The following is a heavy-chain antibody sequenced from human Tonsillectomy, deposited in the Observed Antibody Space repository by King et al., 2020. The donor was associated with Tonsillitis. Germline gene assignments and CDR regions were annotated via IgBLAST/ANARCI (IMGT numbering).Heavy chain of an antibody. CDR1: GYSYSSYW. Sequence: VQLVESGAEVKKPGESLRISCKGSGYSYSSYWITWVRQMPGKGLEWMGRINPSDSYIDYSPSFQGHVTISADKSISTAYLQWNSLQASDTAMYYCARIIMITFGGVIVGNWFDSWGQGTLVTVSS. J-gene: IGHJ5*01. V-gene: IGHV5-10-1*03. CDR2: INPSDSYI. D-gene: IGHD3-16*02. CDR3: ARIIMITFGGVIVGNWFDS.